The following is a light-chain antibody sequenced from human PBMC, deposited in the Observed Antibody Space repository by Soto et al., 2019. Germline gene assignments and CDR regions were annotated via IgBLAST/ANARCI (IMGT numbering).Light chain of an antibody. CDR1: QSVSSH. CDR3: QQRSNWPT. J-gene: IGKJ5*01. V-gene: IGKV3-11*01. CDR2: DAS. Sequence: VLTQSPSTLSLSPGGRPTLSCRASQSVSSHFAWYQQKSGQAPRVLIYDASKRATGIPARFSGSGSGTDFTLTISSLEPEDFAVYYCQQRSNWPTFGQGTRLEIK.